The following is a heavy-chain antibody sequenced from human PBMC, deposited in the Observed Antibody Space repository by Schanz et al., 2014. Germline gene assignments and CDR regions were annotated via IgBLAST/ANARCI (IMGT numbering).Heavy chain of an antibody. D-gene: IGHD6-13*01. V-gene: IGHV3-48*02. CDR3: ATETYSSSWCFDY. Sequence: VQLVESGGGVVQPGRSLRLSCAASGFTFSNFGLHWVRQAPGKGLEWVSYISRSSSTIYYTDSVKGRFTISRDNAKNSVFLQMNGLRDEDTAVYYCATETYSSSWCFDYWGQGTLVTVSS. CDR2: ISRSSSTI. CDR1: GFTFSNFG. J-gene: IGHJ4*02.